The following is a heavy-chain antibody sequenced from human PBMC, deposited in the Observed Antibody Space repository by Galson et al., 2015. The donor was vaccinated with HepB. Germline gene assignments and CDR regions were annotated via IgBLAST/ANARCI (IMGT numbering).Heavy chain of an antibody. CDR1: GYTFTGYY. Sequence: SVKVSCKASGYTFTGYYMHWVRQAPGQGLEWMGRINPNSGGTNYAQKFQGRVTMTRDTSISTAYMELSRLRSDDTAVYYCVRLSLRDYRSIAAAYFDYWGQGTLVTVSS. D-gene: IGHD6-6*01. J-gene: IGHJ4*02. CDR2: INPNSGGT. CDR3: VRLSLRDYRSIAAAYFDY. V-gene: IGHV1-2*06.